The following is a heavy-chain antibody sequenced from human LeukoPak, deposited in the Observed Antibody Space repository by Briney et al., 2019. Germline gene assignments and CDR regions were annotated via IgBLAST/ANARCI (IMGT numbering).Heavy chain of an antibody. Sequence: SETLSLTCAVYGGSLSNYYWSWIRQPPEKGLEWIGEINRSGSTNYNPSLKSRVSISVDTSKNQFSLKLSSVTAADTAVYYCARGAFHFGDDCHVDYWGQGTMVTVSS. CDR1: GGSLSNYY. V-gene: IGHV4-34*01. CDR2: INRSGST. CDR3: ARGAFHFGDDCHVDY. J-gene: IGHJ4*02. D-gene: IGHD2-21*02.